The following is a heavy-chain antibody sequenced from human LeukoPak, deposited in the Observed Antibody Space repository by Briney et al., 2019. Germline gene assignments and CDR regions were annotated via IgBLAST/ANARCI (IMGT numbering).Heavy chain of an antibody. CDR2: INPNSGGT. V-gene: IGHV1-2*04. J-gene: IGHJ4*02. CDR3: ARDIRGQWLVDY. CDR1: VCTFPGHY. D-gene: IGHD6-19*01. Sequence: ASVKVSCKASVCTFPGHYMHWVRQAPGQGLGWVGWINPNSGGTNYAQKFQGWVTMTRDTSISTAYMELSRLRSDDTAVYYCARDIRGQWLVDYWGQGTLVTVSS.